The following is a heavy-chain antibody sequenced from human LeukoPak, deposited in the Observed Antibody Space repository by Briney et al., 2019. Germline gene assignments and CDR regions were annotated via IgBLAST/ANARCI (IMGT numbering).Heavy chain of an antibody. CDR2: IKQDGSEK. D-gene: IGHD2-8*01. V-gene: IGHV3-7*01. J-gene: IGHJ3*02. CDR1: GFTFSSYW. CDR3: ARVSLIDAFDI. Sequence: PGGSLRLSCAASGFTFSSYWMSWVRQAPGKGLEWVANIKQDGSEKYYVDSVKGRFTISRDNAKNSLYLQMNSLRAEDTAVYYRARVSLIDAFDIWGQGTMVTVSS.